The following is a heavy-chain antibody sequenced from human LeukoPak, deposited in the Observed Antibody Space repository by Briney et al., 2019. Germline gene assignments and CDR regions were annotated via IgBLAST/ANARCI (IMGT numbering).Heavy chain of an antibody. Sequence: GESLKISCQASGYSFTSYWNRWVRQLPGKGLEWMGRIDPSDSYTNYSPSFQGHVTTSADKSISTAYLQWSSLKASNTAMYYCARHTIYSGSFWGQGTLVTVSS. CDR3: ARHTIYSGSF. CDR1: GYSFTSYW. D-gene: IGHD1-26*01. V-gene: IGHV5-10-1*01. J-gene: IGHJ4*02. CDR2: IDPSDSYT.